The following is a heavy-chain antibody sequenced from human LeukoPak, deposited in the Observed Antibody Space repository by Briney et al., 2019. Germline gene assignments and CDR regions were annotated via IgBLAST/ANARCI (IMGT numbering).Heavy chain of an antibody. D-gene: IGHD5-24*01. CDR1: GFTFSSYS. Sequence: PGGSLRLSCAASGFTFSSYSMNWVRQAPGKGLEGVSSISSSSSYIYYADSVKGRFTISRDNAKNSLYLQMNSLRAEDTAVYYCAREGVATSPFDYWGQGTLVTVSS. CDR3: AREGVATSPFDY. J-gene: IGHJ4*02. V-gene: IGHV3-21*01. CDR2: ISSSSSYI.